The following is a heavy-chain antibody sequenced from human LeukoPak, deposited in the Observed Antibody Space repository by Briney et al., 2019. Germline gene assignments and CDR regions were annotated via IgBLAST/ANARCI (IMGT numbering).Heavy chain of an antibody. Sequence: PSETLSLTCTVSGGSITSGSYYWTWIRQSAGKGLEWIGRIYINGNTNYNPSLKGRVTISVDTSKNQFSLKLSSVTAADTAVYYCARRSQITGNDYWGQGTLVTVSS. J-gene: IGHJ4*02. CDR1: GGSITSGSYY. V-gene: IGHV4-61*02. CDR2: IYINGNT. CDR3: ARRSQITGNDY. D-gene: IGHD1-20*01.